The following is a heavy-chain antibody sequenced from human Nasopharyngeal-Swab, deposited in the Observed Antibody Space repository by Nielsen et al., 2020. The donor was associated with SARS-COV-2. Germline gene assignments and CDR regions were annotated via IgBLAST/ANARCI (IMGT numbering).Heavy chain of an antibody. Sequence: ASVKVSCKASGYTFTGYYMHWVRQAPGQGLEWMGWINPNSGGTNYAQKFQGWVTMTRDTSISTAYMELSRLRSDDTAVYYCARGYSQTTTELNYFDYWGQGTLVTVSS. V-gene: IGHV1-2*04. CDR1: GYTFTGYY. D-gene: IGHD6-13*01. CDR3: ARGYSQTTTELNYFDY. J-gene: IGHJ4*02. CDR2: INPNSGGT.